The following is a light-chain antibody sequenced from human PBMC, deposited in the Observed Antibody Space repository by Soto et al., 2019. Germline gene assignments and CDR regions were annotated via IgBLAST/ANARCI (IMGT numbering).Light chain of an antibody. CDR2: GAS. CDR3: QQSETWPRFN. J-gene: IGKJ3*01. V-gene: IGKV3-15*01. CDR1: QSVGSN. Sequence: EIVMTQSPATLSVSPGERATLSCRASQSVGSNLAWFQQKPGQAPGLLIYGASNRATGVPARFSGRGSGTEFTLTISSLQSEDFAIYYCQQSETWPRFNFGPGTKVDSK.